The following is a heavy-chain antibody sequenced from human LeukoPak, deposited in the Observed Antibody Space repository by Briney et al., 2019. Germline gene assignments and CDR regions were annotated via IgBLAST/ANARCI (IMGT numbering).Heavy chain of an antibody. CDR2: IKQDGSEK. D-gene: IGHD5-18*01. CDR1: GFTFSSYG. J-gene: IGHJ4*02. Sequence: PGGSLRLSCAASGFTFSSYGMSWVRQAPGKGLEWVANIKQDGSEKYYVDFVKGRFTISRDNAKNSLYLQMNSLRADDTAVYYCARGYRTFDDWGQGTLVTVSS. V-gene: IGHV3-7*03. CDR3: ARGYRTFDD.